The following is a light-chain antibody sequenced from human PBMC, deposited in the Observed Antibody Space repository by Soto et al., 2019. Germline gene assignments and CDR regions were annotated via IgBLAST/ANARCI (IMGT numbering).Light chain of an antibody. J-gene: IGKJ1*01. CDR1: QSISIY. V-gene: IGKV3-11*01. CDR3: HQRQSWPRT. CDR2: DAS. Sequence: EIVLTQSPATLSLSPGERATLSCRASQSISIYLAWYQQKPGQAPRLLIYDASKRATGIPARFSGSGSGTDFTLTISSLEPEDFAVYYCHQRQSWPRTFGQGTKVDI.